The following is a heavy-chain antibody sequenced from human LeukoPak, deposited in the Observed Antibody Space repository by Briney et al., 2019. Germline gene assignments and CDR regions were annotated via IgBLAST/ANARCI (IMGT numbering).Heavy chain of an antibody. D-gene: IGHD3-22*01. J-gene: IGHJ4*02. CDR1: GGSISSSSYY. Sequence: PSETLSLTCTVSGGSISSSSYYWGWIRQPPGKGLEWIGSIYYSGSTYYNPSLKSRVTISVATSKNQFSLKLSSVTAADTAVYYCASPDTYYYDSSGYYHFDYWGQGTLVTVSS. V-gene: IGHV4-39*01. CDR2: IYYSGST. CDR3: ASPDTYYYDSSGYYHFDY.